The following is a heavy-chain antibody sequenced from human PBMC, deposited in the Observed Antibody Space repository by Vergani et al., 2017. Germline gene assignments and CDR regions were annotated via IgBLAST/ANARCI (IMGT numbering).Heavy chain of an antibody. J-gene: IGHJ4*02. CDR1: GGTFSSYT. CDR2: IIPILGIA. V-gene: IGHV1-69*02. CDR3: ARTPYYDQTYYFDY. Sequence: QVQLVQSGAEVKKPGSSVKVSCKASGGTFSSYTISWVRQAPGQGLEWMGRIIPILGIANYAQKFQGRVTITADKSTSTAYMELSSLRSEDAAVYYCARTPYYDQTYYFDYWGQGTLVTVSS. D-gene: IGHD3-3*01.